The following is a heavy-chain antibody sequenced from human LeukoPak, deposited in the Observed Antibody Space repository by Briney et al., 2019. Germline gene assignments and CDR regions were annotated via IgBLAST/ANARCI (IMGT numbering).Heavy chain of an antibody. CDR3: ARDRSSGWYDY. Sequence: ASVKVSCKASGYTFTSYYMHWLRQAPGQGLEWMGIINPSGGSTSYAQKFQGRVTMTRDMSTSTVYMELSSLRSEDTAVYYCARDRSSGWYDYWGQGTLVTVSS. J-gene: IGHJ4*02. CDR2: INPSGGST. CDR1: GYTFTSYY. D-gene: IGHD6-19*01. V-gene: IGHV1-46*01.